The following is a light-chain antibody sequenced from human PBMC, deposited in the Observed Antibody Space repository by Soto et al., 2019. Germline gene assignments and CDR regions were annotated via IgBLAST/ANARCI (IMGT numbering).Light chain of an antibody. CDR2: ATS. CDR3: HKYNHAPT. J-gene: IGKJ4*01. Sequence: DIQLTQSPSSLSASVGDRVTITCRASQAISSYLAWYQQKPGKVPEPLIYATSTLQSGPPSRFSGSGSGTDFTLTISSLQPEDVATYYCHKYNHAPTFGGGTKVEIK. V-gene: IGKV1-27*01. CDR1: QAISSY.